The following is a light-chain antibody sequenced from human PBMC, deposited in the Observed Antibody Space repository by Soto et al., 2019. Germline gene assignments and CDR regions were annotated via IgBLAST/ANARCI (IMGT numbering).Light chain of an antibody. J-gene: IGKJ4*01. V-gene: IGKV3-15*01. CDR3: QQYNNWPLT. Sequence: EIVMTQSPATLSASPGERVTLSCRASQSIRSNLAWYQQRPGQTPRLLIFVASTRATGIPARFTGSGSGTEFSLTISGLQSDDFAMYYCQQYNNWPLTFGGGTKVEIK. CDR1: QSIRSN. CDR2: VAS.